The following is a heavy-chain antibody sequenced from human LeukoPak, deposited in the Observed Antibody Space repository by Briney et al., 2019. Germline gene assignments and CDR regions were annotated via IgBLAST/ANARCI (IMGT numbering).Heavy chain of an antibody. CDR1: EFTFSGYS. V-gene: IGHV3-48*01. Sequence: GGSLRLSCVGSEFTFSGYSMNWVRQAPGKGLEWVAYISSGSGIIYYADSVKGRFTVSRDNAKNSLYLQMSSLRAEDTAVYYCARRGTAPYYYMDVWSKGTAVTVPS. J-gene: IGHJ6*03. CDR2: ISSGSGII. CDR3: ARRGTAPYYYMDV.